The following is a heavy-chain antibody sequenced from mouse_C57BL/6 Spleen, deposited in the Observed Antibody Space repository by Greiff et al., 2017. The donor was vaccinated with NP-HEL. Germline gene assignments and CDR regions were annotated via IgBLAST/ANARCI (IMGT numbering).Heavy chain of an antibody. CDR3: ALPPGRRYWYFDV. CDR2: IDPAHGNT. Sequence: VQLQQSVAELVRPGASVKLSCTASGFNIKNTYMHWVKQRPEQGLEWIGRIDPAHGNTKYAPKFQGKATITADTSSNTAYLQLSSLTSEDTAIYYCALPPGRRYWYFDVWGTGTTVTVSS. V-gene: IGHV14-3*01. D-gene: IGHD2-10*01. J-gene: IGHJ1*03. CDR1: GFNIKNTY.